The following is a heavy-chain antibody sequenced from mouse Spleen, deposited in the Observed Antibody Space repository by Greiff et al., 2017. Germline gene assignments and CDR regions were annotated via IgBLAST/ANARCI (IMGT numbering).Heavy chain of an antibody. V-gene: IGHV1-82*01. D-gene: IGHD2-1*01. CDR1: GYAFSISW. J-gene: IGHJ3*01. CDR2: IYPGDGDT. Sequence: QVQLKESGPELVKPGASVKISCKASGYAFSISWMNWVKQRPGKGLEWIGRIYPGDGDTNYNGKFKGKATLTADKSSSTAYMQLSSLTSEDSAVYFCATYGNYAFAYWGQGTLVTVSA. CDR3: ATYGNYAFAY.